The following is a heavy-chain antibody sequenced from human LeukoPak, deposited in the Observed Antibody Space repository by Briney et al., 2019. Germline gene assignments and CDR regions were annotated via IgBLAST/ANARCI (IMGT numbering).Heavy chain of an antibody. Sequence: GGSLRLSCAASGFSLSRYWMHWVRQAPGKGLVWVSRTNGDGSSTSYADSVKGRFTISRDNAKNTLYLQMNSLRAEDTAVYYCARDGRMAFDIWGQGTMVTVSS. CDR2: TNGDGSST. CDR1: GFSLSRYW. CDR3: ARDGRMAFDI. V-gene: IGHV3-74*01. J-gene: IGHJ3*02.